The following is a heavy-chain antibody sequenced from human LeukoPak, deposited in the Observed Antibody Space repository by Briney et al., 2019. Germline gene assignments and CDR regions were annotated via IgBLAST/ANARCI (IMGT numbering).Heavy chain of an antibody. CDR1: GYSFTSYG. CDR2: ISAYNGNT. V-gene: IGHV1-18*01. CDR3: ARRGSSWTVYYFDY. D-gene: IGHD6-13*01. J-gene: IGHJ4*02. Sequence: GESLKISCKGSGYSFTSYGISWVRQAPGQGLEWMGWISAYNGNTNYAQKLQGRVTMTTDTSTSAAYMELRSLRSDDTAVYYCARRGSSWTVYYFDYWGQGTLVTVSS.